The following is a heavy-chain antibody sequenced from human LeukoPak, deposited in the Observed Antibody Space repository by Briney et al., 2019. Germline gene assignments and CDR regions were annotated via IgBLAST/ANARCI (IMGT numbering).Heavy chain of an antibody. Sequence: PSETLSLTCTVSGGSISSYYWSWIRQPPGKGLEWIGYIYYSGSTNYNPSLKSRVTISVDTSKNQFSLKLSPVTAADTAVYYCARAYGDYVNYWGQGTLVTVSS. V-gene: IGHV4-59*01. CDR3: ARAYGDYVNY. CDR1: GGSISSYY. D-gene: IGHD4-17*01. J-gene: IGHJ4*02. CDR2: IYYSGST.